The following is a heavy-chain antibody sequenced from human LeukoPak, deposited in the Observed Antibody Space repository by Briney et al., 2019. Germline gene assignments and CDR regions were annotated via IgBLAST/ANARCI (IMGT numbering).Heavy chain of an antibody. CDR2: IGGSSRGNAI. D-gene: IGHD2-2*01. CDR3: VSVTYASESNAFDV. V-gene: IGHV3-48*03. J-gene: IGHJ3*01. CDR1: GFSFSSHE. Sequence: GGSLRLSCAASGFSFSSHEMNWVRQAPGKGLEWVSYIGGSSRGNAITYADSVKGRFTISRDNAENSLHLQMNSLRVEDTAVYFCVSVTYASESNAFDVRGQGTMVTVSS.